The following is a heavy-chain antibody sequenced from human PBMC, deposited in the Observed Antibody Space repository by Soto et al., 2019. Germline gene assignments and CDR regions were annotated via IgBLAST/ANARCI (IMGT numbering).Heavy chain of an antibody. Sequence: QVQLVQSGAEVKKPGASVKVSCKASGYNFNTYGFSWVRQAPGQGLEWVGWIGAYNGNTKYAQNFHGRVTITTDTSTRAAYMELRSLTSDDTAVYYCARWSSTWPDNWFYPWGQGTLVNVSS. V-gene: IGHV1-18*01. J-gene: IGHJ5*02. D-gene: IGHD6-13*01. CDR2: IGAYNGNT. CDR3: ARWSSTWPDNWFYP. CDR1: GYNFNTYG.